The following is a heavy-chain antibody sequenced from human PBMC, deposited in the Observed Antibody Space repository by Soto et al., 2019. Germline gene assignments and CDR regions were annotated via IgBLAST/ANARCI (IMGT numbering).Heavy chain of an antibody. Sequence: PSETLSLTCTVSGGSISSSSYYWGWIRQPPGKGLEWFGSIYYSGSTYYNPSLKSRVTISVDTSKNQFSLKLSSVTAADTAVYYCARGARIAAHNWGQGTLVTVSS. CDR3: ARGARIAAHN. CDR1: GGSISSSSYY. D-gene: IGHD6-13*01. CDR2: IYYSGST. V-gene: IGHV4-39*01. J-gene: IGHJ4*02.